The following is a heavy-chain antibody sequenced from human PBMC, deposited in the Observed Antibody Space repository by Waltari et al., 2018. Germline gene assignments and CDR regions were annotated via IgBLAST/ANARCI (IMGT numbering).Heavy chain of an antibody. V-gene: IGHV1-2*06. D-gene: IGHD2-21*01. CDR1: GYTFTGYY. Sequence: QVQLVQSGAEVKKPGASVKVSCKASGYTFTGYYMHWVRQAPGQGLEWMGRINPNSGDTSISTAYMELSRLRSDDTAVYYCASEGSEGFGVWYWGQGTLVTVSS. CDR2: INPNSG. J-gene: IGHJ4*02. CDR3: ASEGSEGFGVWY.